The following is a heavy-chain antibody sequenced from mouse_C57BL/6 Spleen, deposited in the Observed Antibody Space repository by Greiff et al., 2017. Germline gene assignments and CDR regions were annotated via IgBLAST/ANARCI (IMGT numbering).Heavy chain of an antibody. Sequence: EVHLVESGGGLVQPGESLKLSCESNEYEFPSHDMSWVRKTPEKRLELVAAINSDGGSTYYPDPMERRFIISRDNTKKTLYLQMSSLRAEDTALYYCARHNGNLAWFAYWGQGTLVTVSA. V-gene: IGHV5-2*01. CDR3: ARHNGNLAWFAY. CDR1: EYEFPSHD. CDR2: INSDGGST. D-gene: IGHD1-1*01. J-gene: IGHJ3*01.